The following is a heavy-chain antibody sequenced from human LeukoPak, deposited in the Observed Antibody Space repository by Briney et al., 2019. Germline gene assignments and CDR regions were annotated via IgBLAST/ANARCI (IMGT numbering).Heavy chain of an antibody. D-gene: IGHD6-19*01. V-gene: IGHV3-66*01. Sequence: GGSLRLSCAASGFTVSSNYMSWVRQAPGKGLEWVSVIYSGGSTYYADSVKGRFTISRDNSKNTLYLQMNSLRAEDTAVYYCARERRDGIAVAGRVDYYYGMDVWGQGTTVTVSS. CDR1: GFTVSSNY. CDR3: ARERRDGIAVAGRVDYYYGMDV. CDR2: IYSGGST. J-gene: IGHJ6*02.